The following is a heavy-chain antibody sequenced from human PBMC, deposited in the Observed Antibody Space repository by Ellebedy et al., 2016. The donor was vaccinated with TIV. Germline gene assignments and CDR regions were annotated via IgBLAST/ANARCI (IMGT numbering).Heavy chain of an antibody. CDR1: RFRFSDSW. D-gene: IGHD1-1*01. CDR3: VRDINWSSDY. J-gene: IGHJ4*02. V-gene: IGHV3-7*01. CDR2: VKPDGSGE. Sequence: GESLKISCAASRFRFSDSWMSWVRQAPGKGLEWVASVKPDGSGEFYLDSVKGRFTISRDNAKNSLYFQMNSLRVDDTALYFCVRDINWSSDYWGQGTMVTVSS.